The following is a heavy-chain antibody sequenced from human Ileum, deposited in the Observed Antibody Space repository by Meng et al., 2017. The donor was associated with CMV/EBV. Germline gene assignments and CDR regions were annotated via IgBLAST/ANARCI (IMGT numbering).Heavy chain of an antibody. CDR2: INPDSGNI. D-gene: IGHD2-8*01. J-gene: IGHJ4*02. Sequence: ASVKVSCKASGYTFTNYNINWVRQAAGQGLEWMGWINPDSGNIGYAQKFQGRVAMTRDTSINTVYMELSSLRSEDTAIYYCALISYCTTVTCFFRDYWGRGTAVTVSS. CDR3: ALISYCTTVTCFFRDY. V-gene: IGHV1-8*01. CDR1: GYTFTNYN.